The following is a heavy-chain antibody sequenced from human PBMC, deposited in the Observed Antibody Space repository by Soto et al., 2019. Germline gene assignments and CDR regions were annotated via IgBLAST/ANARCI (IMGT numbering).Heavy chain of an antibody. Sequence: GESLKISCKGSGYSFTSYWIGWARQMPGKGLEWMGIIYPGDSDTRYSPSFQGQVTISADKSISTAYLQWSSLKASDTAMYYCARGRYISSGWYMDAFDIWGQGTMVTVSS. V-gene: IGHV5-51*01. J-gene: IGHJ3*02. CDR2: IYPGDSDT. CDR3: ARGRYISSGWYMDAFDI. CDR1: GYSFTSYW. D-gene: IGHD6-19*01.